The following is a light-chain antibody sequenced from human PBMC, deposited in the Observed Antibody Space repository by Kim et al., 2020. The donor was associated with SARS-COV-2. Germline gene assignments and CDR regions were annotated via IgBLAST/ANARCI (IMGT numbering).Light chain of an antibody. CDR1: SSNIGSNF. CDR2: RND. Sequence: QSVLTQPPSASGTPGQRVAISCSGSSSNIGSNFVYWYQQLPGTAPKLLIHRNDRRPSGVPDRFSGSKSGTSASLAISGLRSEDEADYYCAGWDDSLKGYVFGAGTKVTVL. CDR3: AGWDDSLKGYV. J-gene: IGLJ1*01. V-gene: IGLV1-47*01.